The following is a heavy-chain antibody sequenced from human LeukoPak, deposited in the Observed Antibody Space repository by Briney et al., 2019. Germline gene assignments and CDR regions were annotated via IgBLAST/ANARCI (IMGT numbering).Heavy chain of an antibody. CDR3: ARAAPAIDALDI. D-gene: IGHD2-2*01. CDR2: IYYSGST. J-gene: IGHJ3*02. V-gene: IGHV4-30-4*01. Sequence: TSETLSLTCTVSGGSISSGDYYWSWIRQPPGKGLEWIGYIYYSGSTYYNPSLKSRVTISVDTSKNQFSLKLSSVTAADTAVYYCARAAPAIDALDIWGEGPMLTVSS. CDR1: GGSISSGDYY.